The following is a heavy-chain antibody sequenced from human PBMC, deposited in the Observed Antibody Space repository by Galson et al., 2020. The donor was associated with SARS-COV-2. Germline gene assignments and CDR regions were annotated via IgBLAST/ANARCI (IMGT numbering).Heavy chain of an antibody. V-gene: IGHV1-69*13. Sequence: SVKVSCKTSEDIFSINAISWARQAPGQGLEWMGGIIPILGTGNPAHKFRGRLTITADEPTSTAYLELNSLRSADTAVYYCAIVLRDDGFDIWGQGTLVTVS. D-gene: IGHD5-12*01. J-gene: IGHJ3*02. CDR2: IIPILGTG. CDR1: EDIFSINA. CDR3: AIVLRDDGFDI.